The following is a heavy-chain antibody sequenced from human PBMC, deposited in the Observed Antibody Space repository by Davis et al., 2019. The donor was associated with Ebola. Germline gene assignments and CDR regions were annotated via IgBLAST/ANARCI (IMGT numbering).Heavy chain of an antibody. CDR3: ARGDYFDY. V-gene: IGHV3-74*01. J-gene: IGHJ4*02. CDR2: IKSDGSST. CDR1: GFIFSSYW. Sequence: HTGGSLRLSCAASGFIFSSYWMHWVRQVPGKGLVWVSRIKSDGSSTSYADSVKGRFTISRDNAKNTLYLKMNSLRAEDTAVYYCARGDYFDYWGQGTLVTVSS.